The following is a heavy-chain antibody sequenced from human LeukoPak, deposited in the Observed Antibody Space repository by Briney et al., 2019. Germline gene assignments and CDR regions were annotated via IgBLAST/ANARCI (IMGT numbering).Heavy chain of an antibody. J-gene: IGHJ5*02. CDR2: INPNTGAT. D-gene: IGHD4-23*01. Sequence: ASVKVSCKASGYTFTNYHIHWVRQAPGHGLEWMGRINPNTGATKYAQKFQGRVSMIRDRSINTAFMEVSRLRYDDTAVYYCARDQGDGGNSFDPWGQGTLVTVSS. V-gene: IGHV1-2*06. CDR3: ARDQGDGGNSFDP. CDR1: GYTFTNYH.